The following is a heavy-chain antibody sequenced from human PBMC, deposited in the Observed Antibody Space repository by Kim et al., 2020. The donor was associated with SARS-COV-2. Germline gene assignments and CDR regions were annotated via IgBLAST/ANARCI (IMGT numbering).Heavy chain of an antibody. V-gene: IGHV3-48*04. CDR1: GFTFSSYS. CDR2: ISRSSSTI. D-gene: IGHD2-8*01. CDR3: VGGVLDDYYYTGLDV. J-gene: IGHJ6*04. Sequence: GGSLRLSCTASGFTFSSYSMNWVRQAPGKGLEWVSYISRSSSTIYYADSVKGRFTVSRDNAKNSLYLQMNSLRAEDTAAYYCVGGVLDDYYYTGLDVWGKGATVTVSS.